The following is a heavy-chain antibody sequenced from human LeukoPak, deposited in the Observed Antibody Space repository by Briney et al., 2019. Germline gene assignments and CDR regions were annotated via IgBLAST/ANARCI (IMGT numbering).Heavy chain of an antibody. CDR1: GFTFSSHS. V-gene: IGHV3-21*01. J-gene: IGHJ4*02. D-gene: IGHD6-19*01. CDR3: ARESGWHNFDY. CDR2: ISSSSSYI. Sequence: RGSLRLSCAASGFTFSSHSMNWVRQAPGKGLEWGSSISSSSSYIYYADSVKGRFTISRDNAKNSLYLQMNSLRAEDTAVYYCARESGWHNFDYWGQGTLVTVSS.